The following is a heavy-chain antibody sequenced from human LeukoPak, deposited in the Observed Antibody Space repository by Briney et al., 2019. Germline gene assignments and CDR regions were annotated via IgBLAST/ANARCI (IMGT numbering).Heavy chain of an antibody. CDR1: GYTFTGYY. J-gene: IGHJ5*02. Sequence: GASVKVSCKASGYTFTGYYMHRVRQAPGQGLEWMGWINPNSGGTNYAQKFQGRVTMTRNTSISTAYMELSNLRPEDTAVYYCARDGSGTYWAYYNWFDPWGQGTLVTVSS. V-gene: IGHV1-2*02. D-gene: IGHD3-10*01. CDR3: ARDGSGTYWAYYNWFDP. CDR2: INPNSGGT.